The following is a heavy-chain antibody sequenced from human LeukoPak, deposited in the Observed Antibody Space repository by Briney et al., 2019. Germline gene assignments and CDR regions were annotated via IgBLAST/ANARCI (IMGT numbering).Heavy chain of an antibody. CDR2: MNPNSGNT. J-gene: IGHJ5*02. CDR1: GYTFTSYD. Sequence: ASVKVSCKASGYTFTSYDINWVRQAPGQGLEWMGWMNPNSGNTGYAQKFQGRVTMTRNTSISTAYMELSSLRSEDTAVYYCARGGGAHCSSTSCYLDPWGQGTLVTVSS. CDR3: ARGGGAHCSSTSCYLDP. D-gene: IGHD2-2*01. V-gene: IGHV1-8*01.